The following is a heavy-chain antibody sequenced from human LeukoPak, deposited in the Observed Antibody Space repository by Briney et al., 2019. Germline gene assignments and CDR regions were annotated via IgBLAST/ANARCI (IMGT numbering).Heavy chain of an antibody. D-gene: IGHD4-11*01. V-gene: IGHV3-33*01. CDR3: ARDAQRGFDYSNSLQY. CDR1: GFTFSHYG. CDR2: IWSDGTNK. J-gene: IGHJ4*02. Sequence: PGGSLRLSCAASGFTFSHYGMHWVRQAPGKGLEWVAVIWSDGTNKYYADSVKGRFSISRDDSQKRVFLQMNSLRAEDTAVYYCARDAQRGFDYSNSLQYWGQGGLVTVSS.